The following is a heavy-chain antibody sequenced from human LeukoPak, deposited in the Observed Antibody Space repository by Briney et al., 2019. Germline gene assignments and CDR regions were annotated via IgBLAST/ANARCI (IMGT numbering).Heavy chain of an antibody. Sequence: GGSLRLSCAASGFTFDDYGMSWVRQAPGKGLEWVSGINWNGGSTGYADSVKGRFTISRDNAKNSLYLQVNSLRAEDTALYYCARGGGYCSSTSCYVPSNPFDYWGQGTLVTVSS. CDR1: GFTFDDYG. CDR2: INWNGGST. V-gene: IGHV3-20*04. D-gene: IGHD2-2*01. CDR3: ARGGGYCSSTSCYVPSNPFDY. J-gene: IGHJ4*02.